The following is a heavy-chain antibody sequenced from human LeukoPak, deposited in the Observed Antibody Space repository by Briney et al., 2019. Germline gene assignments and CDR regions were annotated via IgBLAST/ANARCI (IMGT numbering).Heavy chain of an antibody. D-gene: IGHD3-3*01. V-gene: IGHV1-46*01. Sequence: GASVKVSCKASGYTFTSYYMHWVRQAPGQGLEWMGIINPSGGSTSYAQKFQGRVTMTRDMSTSTVYMELSSLRSEDTAVYYCARVRAFGVVTKNAYDYWGQGTLVTVSS. CDR1: GYTFTSYY. J-gene: IGHJ4*02. CDR2: INPSGGST. CDR3: ARVRAFGVVTKNAYDY.